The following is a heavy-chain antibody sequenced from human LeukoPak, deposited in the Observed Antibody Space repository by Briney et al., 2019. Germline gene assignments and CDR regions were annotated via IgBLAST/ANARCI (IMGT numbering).Heavy chain of an antibody. CDR1: GFTFSSYE. D-gene: IGHD1-26*01. J-gene: IGHJ5*02. V-gene: IGHV3-48*01. CDR2: ISSSSSTI. Sequence: PGGSLRLSCAASGFTFSSYEMNWVRQAPGRGLEWVSYISSSSSTIYYADSVKGRFTISRDNAKSSLYLQLNSLRAEDTAVYYCARSLVVGATYPYHWGQGTLVTVSS. CDR3: ARSLVVGATYPYH.